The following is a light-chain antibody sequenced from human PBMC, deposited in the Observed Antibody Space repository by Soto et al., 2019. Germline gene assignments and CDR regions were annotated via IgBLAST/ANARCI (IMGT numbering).Light chain of an antibody. CDR3: LQHNSYPLT. CDR2: AAS. Sequence: DIQMTQSPSSLSASVGDRVSITCRASQDIERWLAWYQQKPGEAPKVLIYAASSLQSGVPSRFSGSGSGTDFSLTISSLQPEDFATYYCLQHNSYPLTFGGGTKVDIK. J-gene: IGKJ4*01. CDR1: QDIERW. V-gene: IGKV1-12*01.